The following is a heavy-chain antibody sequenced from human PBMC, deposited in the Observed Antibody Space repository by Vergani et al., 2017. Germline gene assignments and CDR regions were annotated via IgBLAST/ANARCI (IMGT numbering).Heavy chain of an antibody. CDR3: AKQYFVSGNYLLDY. D-gene: IGHD3-10*01. Sequence: EVQLVESGGGLVQPGGSLTLSCAASEFTFSNYAMNWVRQAPGKGLEWVSGISGSGVSAYYTDSVKGRFTISRDNSKNMLFLQMNNLRTEDTAIYYCAKQYFVSGNYLLDYWAQGTLVTFSS. V-gene: IGHV3-23*04. CDR2: ISGSGVSA. CDR1: EFTFSNYA. J-gene: IGHJ4*02.